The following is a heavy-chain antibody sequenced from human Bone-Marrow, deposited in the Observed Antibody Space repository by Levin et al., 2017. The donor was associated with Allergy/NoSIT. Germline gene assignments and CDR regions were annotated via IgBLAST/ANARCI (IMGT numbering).Heavy chain of an antibody. CDR1: GITFPNAW. D-gene: IGHD3-3*01. CDR2: IKTNADGGTI. J-gene: IGHJ4*02. Sequence: GGSLRLSCTASGITFPNAWMNWVRQAPGKGLEWVGLIKTNADGGTIDYAAPVNGRFTISRDDSNNTLYLHMNSLITEDTAVYYCNSGDFDVWSGYYSFEYWGQGTLVTVSS. CDR3: NSGDFDVWSGYYSFEY. V-gene: IGHV3-15*01.